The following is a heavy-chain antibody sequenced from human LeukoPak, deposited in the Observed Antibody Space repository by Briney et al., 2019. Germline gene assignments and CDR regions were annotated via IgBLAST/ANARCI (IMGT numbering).Heavy chain of an antibody. CDR2: INHSGST. CDR1: GGSFSGYY. V-gene: IGHV4-34*01. CDR3: ARGEAPRITIFGVVIYSAFDY. D-gene: IGHD3-3*01. Sequence: SETLSLTCAVYGGSFSGYYWSWTRQPPGKGLEWIGEINHSGSTNYNPSLKSRVTISVDTSKNQFSLKLSSVTAADTAVYYCARGEAPRITIFGVVIYSAFDYWGQGTLVTVSS. J-gene: IGHJ4*02.